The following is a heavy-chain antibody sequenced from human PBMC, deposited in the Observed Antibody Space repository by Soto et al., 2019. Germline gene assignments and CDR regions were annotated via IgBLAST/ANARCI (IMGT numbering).Heavy chain of an antibody. CDR2: TYFRSKWYN. D-gene: IGHD5-12*01. V-gene: IGHV6-1*01. Sequence: PTLSPTRCLSRGRVSCHTGSLNWVRESPPQGLEWLGRTYFRSKWYNDYAVSVKSRIIINPDTSNNQFSLQLNSVTPEDTAVYFCAKGDDLGPKTGYAFDPWGQGIMVTVSS. CDR1: RGRVSCHTGS. J-gene: IGHJ5*02. CDR3: AKGDDLGPKTGYAFDP.